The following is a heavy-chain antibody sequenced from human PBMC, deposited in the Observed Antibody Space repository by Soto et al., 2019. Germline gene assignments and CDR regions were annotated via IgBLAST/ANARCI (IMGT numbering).Heavy chain of an antibody. CDR1: GGSVSSGSYY. Sequence: TSETLSLTCTVSGGSVSSGSYYWSWIRQPPGKGLEWIGNIYYSGSTNYNPSLKSRVTISVDTSKNQFSLKLSSVTAADTAVYYCAISKRAYNYGENNYYGMDVWGQGTTVTVSS. J-gene: IGHJ6*02. CDR3: AISKRAYNYGENNYYGMDV. D-gene: IGHD5-18*01. CDR2: IYYSGST. V-gene: IGHV4-61*01.